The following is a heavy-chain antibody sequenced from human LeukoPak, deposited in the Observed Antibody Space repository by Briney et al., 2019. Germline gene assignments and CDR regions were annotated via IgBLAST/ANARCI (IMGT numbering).Heavy chain of an antibody. J-gene: IGHJ6*03. Sequence: GGSLRLSYAASGFTFSSYGMHWVRQAPGKGLEWVALIRYDGSNKYYADSVKGRFTISRDNSKNTLYLQMNSLRAEDTAVYYCAKSGPPHYYYYYYYMDVWGKGTTVTVSS. CDR3: AKSGPPHYYYYYYYMDV. CDR1: GFTFSSYG. D-gene: IGHD2-8*02. V-gene: IGHV3-30*02. CDR2: IRYDGSNK.